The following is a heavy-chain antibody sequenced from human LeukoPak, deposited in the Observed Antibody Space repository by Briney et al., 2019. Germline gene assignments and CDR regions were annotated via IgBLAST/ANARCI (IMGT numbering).Heavy chain of an antibody. J-gene: IGHJ5*02. CDR3: ARRLRQNLFDP. CDR1: GDSISSNF. V-gene: IGHV4-4*07. Sequence: SETLSLTCTVSGDSISSNFWSWIRQPAGKGLEWIGRIYASGITNYNPSLRSRVTMSVDTSKNQFSLKLTSVTAADTAVYYCARRLRQNLFDPWGQGTLVTVSS. CDR2: IYASGIT. D-gene: IGHD4-17*01.